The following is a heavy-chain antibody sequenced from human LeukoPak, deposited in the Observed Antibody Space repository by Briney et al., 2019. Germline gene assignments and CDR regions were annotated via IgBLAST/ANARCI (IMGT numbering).Heavy chain of an antibody. Sequence: SETLSLTCSVSGAFSSNYFWSWIRQPAGKGLEWIGRINTSGGTNYNPSLKSRVTMSVDTSKNQFSLNLSSMTAADTAVYYCARTLLPATMGVFDSCGQGTMATVPS. CDR2: INTSGGT. D-gene: IGHD2-2*01. V-gene: IGHV4-4*07. CDR1: GAFSSNYF. CDR3: ARTLLPATMGVFDS. J-gene: IGHJ3*02.